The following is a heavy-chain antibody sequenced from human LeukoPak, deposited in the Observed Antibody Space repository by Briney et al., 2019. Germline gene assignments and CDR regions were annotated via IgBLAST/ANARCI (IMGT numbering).Heavy chain of an antibody. CDR2: IGGSGGTT. CDR3: AKEGSSSWRDY. Sequence: GGSLRLSCAASGFTFSTYAMNWVRQAPGRGLEWVSGIGGSGGTTDYADSVKGRFTISRDNSKNTLYLQMNSLRADDTAVYYCAKEGSSSWRDYWGQGTLVTVPP. V-gene: IGHV3-23*01. J-gene: IGHJ4*02. D-gene: IGHD6-13*01. CDR1: GFTFSTYA.